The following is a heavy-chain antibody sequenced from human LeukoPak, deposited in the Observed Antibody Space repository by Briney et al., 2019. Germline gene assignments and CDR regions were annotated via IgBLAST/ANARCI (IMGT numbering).Heavy chain of an antibody. V-gene: IGHV3-49*04. CDR1: GFTFGDYA. Sequence: PGGSLRLSCTASGFTFGDYAMSWVRQAPGKGLEWVGFIRSKAYGGTTEYAASVKGRFTISRDDSKSIAYLQMNSLKTEDTAVYYCTRASGSYPKYYYYYMDVWGKGTTVTISS. J-gene: IGHJ6*03. D-gene: IGHD1-26*01. CDR3: TRASGSYPKYYYYYMDV. CDR2: IRSKAYGGTT.